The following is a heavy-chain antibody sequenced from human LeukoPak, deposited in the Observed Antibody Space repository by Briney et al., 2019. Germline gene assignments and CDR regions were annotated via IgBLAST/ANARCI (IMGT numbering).Heavy chain of an antibody. V-gene: IGHV5-51*01. Sequence: GESLKISCKGSGYSFTSYWIGWVRQMPGKGLEWMGIIYPGDSDTRYSPSFQGQVTISADKSISTAYLQWSGLKASDTAMYYCARQRVTARPGDSYYGMDVWGQGTTVTVSS. CDR2: IYPGDSDT. J-gene: IGHJ6*02. D-gene: IGHD6-6*01. CDR3: ARQRVTARPGDSYYGMDV. CDR1: GYSFTSYW.